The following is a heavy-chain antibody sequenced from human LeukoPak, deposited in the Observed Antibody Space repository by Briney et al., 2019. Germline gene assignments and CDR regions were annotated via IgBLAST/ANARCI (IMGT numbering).Heavy chain of an antibody. CDR3: AKDNPGLLWFGELFHKAGFDY. CDR1: GYTFTSYG. V-gene: IGHV1-18*01. D-gene: IGHD3-10*01. J-gene: IGHJ4*02. CDR2: ISAYNGNT. Sequence: ASVKVSCKASGYTFTSYGISWVRQAPGQGLEWMGWISAYNGNTNYAQKLQGRVTMTTDTSTSTAYMELRSLRSDDTAVYYCAKDNPGLLWFGELFHKAGFDYWGQGTLVTVSS.